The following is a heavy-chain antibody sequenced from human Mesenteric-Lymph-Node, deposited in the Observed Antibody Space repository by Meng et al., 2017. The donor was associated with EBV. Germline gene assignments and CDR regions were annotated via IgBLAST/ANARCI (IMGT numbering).Heavy chain of an antibody. V-gene: IGHV1-8*01. CDR2: MTPKTGNT. CDR1: GDTFSNYD. Sequence: QLERSGAEVKKPGAAIGVSCLASGDTFSNYDINWVRQDPGRVLEWMGLMTPKTGNTGFAQKFKGRVTRTRNASLIPGYIEWRSLRSDDTSVYYCARASGWSYLAVWGQGTLVTVSS. CDR3: ARASGWSYLAV. J-gene: IGHJ4*02. D-gene: IGHD2-15*01.